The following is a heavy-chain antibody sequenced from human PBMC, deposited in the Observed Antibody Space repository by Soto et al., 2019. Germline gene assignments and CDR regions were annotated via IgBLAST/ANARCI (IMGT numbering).Heavy chain of an antibody. J-gene: IGHJ3*02. V-gene: IGHV3-48*04. CDR1: GFTFNLYP. Sequence: EVQLVESGGGLVQPGGSLRLSFAASGFTFNLYPMNWVSQAPGKGLEWLSHISTRSDAMYYEDSVKGRFTISRDNAKNSLYLQKNGLRVEDTAIYYCVADYRYAFGMWGQGTRVIVSS. CDR2: ISTRSDAM. D-gene: IGHD3-16*02. CDR3: VADYRYAFGM.